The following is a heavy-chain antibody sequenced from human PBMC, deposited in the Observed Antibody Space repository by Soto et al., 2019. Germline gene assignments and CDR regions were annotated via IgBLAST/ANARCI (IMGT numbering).Heavy chain of an antibody. V-gene: IGHV3-7*03. J-gene: IGHJ4*02. CDR1: GFTFSSYW. D-gene: IGHD3-3*01. CDR3: ARASYYDFWSAPY. CDR2: IKQDGSEK. Sequence: GGSLRLSCAASGFTFSSYWMSWVRQAPGKGLEWVANIKQDGSEKYYVDSVKGRFTISRDNAKNSLYLQMNSLRAEDTAVYYCARASYYDFWSAPYWGQGTLVTVYS.